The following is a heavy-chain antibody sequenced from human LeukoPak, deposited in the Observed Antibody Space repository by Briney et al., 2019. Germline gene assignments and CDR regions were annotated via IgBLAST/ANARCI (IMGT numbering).Heavy chain of an antibody. Sequence: SVKVSCKASGGTFSSYAISWVRQAPGQGLEWMGGIIPIFGTANYAQKFQGRVTITADESTSTAYTELSRLRSDDTAVYYCATELELLYWFDPWGQGTLVTVSS. V-gene: IGHV1-69*13. J-gene: IGHJ5*02. CDR1: GGTFSSYA. CDR3: ATELELLYWFDP. CDR2: IIPIFGTA. D-gene: IGHD1-7*01.